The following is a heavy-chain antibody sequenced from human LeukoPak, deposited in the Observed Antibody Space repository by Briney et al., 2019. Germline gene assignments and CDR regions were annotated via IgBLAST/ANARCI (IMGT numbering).Heavy chain of an antibody. CDR1: NYSIDTGFY. D-gene: IGHD2-15*01. V-gene: IGHV4-38-2*02. CDR3: ARGIGYCSGGSCYWFDP. Sequence: SETLSLTCLVSNYSIDTGFYWGWIRQSPGRGLEWIGSVYHSGYTYSNPSLTSRVTISIDASKNEFSLRLTSVTAADTAVYYCARGIGYCSGGSCYWFDPWGQGTLVTVSS. J-gene: IGHJ5*02. CDR2: VYHSGYT.